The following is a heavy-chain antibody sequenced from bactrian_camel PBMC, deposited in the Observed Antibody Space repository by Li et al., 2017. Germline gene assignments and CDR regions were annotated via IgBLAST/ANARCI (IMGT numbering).Heavy chain of an antibody. J-gene: IGHJ4*01. Sequence: VQLVESGGGAVQTGGSLRLSCTVHGYTRKQNLCLGWFRQAPGKEREGVATLGRHGLTSYPDSVKGRFTVSLDNNRNTLYPQMNDLKSEDTAMYYCAARGQSARDGSWALKSVGFYAWWGHGTQVTVS. CDR1: GYTRKQNLC. CDR2: LGRHGLT. V-gene: IGHV3S57*01. D-gene: IGHD6*01. CDR3: AARGQSARDGSWALKSVGFYAW.